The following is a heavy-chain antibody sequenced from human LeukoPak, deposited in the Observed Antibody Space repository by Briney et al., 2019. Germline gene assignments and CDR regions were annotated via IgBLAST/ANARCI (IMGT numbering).Heavy chain of an antibody. V-gene: IGHV3-74*01. CDR2: VNSIGSSP. CDR3: ARDLTSCCGDFDYGHLDY. Sequence: GGSLRLSCAASGFTSRSYRIHSVPHAPGKGVVWVSRVNSIGSSPTYADSVKGRFTISRDNTKRTVYLQMNSLRADDAAVYYCARDLTSCCGDFDYGHLDYWGQGTLVTVSS. CDR1: GFTSRSYR. D-gene: IGHD2-21*02. J-gene: IGHJ4*02.